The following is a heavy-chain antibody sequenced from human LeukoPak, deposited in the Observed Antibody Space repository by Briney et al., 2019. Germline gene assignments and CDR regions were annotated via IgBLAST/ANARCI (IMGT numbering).Heavy chain of an antibody. J-gene: IGHJ3*02. CDR2: ISNSGGST. CDR3: AKDEWATRDAFDI. CDR1: GFTFSSYA. V-gene: IGHV3-23*01. Sequence: GGSLRLSCAASGFTFSSYAMSWVRQAPGKGLEWVSAISNSGGSTYYADSVKGRFTISRDNSKNTLYLQMNSLGAEDTAVYYCAKDEWATRDAFDIWGQGTMVTVSS. D-gene: IGHD5-12*01.